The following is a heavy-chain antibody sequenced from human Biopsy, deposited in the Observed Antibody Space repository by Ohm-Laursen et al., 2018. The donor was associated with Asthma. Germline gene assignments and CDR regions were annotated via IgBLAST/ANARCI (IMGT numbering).Heavy chain of an antibody. CDR1: GFSFSIFA. D-gene: IGHD1-1*01. CDR2: ISKDASTQ. Sequence: SLRLSCTAFGFSFSIFAIHWVRQAPGKGLEWVGVISKDASTQDYADSVKGRFTTARDNSKNTLDLQMNSLREEDTAVYYCVRDGTDDAFDIWGQGTVVSVSS. V-gene: IGHV3-30*01. CDR3: VRDGTDDAFDI. J-gene: IGHJ3*02.